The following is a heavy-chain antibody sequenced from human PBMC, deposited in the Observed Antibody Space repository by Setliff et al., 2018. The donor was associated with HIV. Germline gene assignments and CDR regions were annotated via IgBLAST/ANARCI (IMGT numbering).Heavy chain of an antibody. CDR1: GFTFSDYA. V-gene: IGHV3-23*01. CDR2: ISGSGGST. J-gene: IGHJ3*02. CDR3: AKVACFYYESSGYRRMDVFDI. Sequence: GGSLRLSCAASGFTFSDYAMSRVRQAPGKGLEWVSVISGSGGSTYYADSVKGRFTISRDTSKNTLYLQLNSLRAEDTAVYYCAKVACFYYESSGYRRMDVFDIWGQGTMVTVSS. D-gene: IGHD3-22*01.